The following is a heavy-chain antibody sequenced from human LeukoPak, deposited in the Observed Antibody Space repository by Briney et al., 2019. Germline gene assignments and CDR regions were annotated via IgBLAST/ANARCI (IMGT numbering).Heavy chain of an antibody. J-gene: IGHJ4*02. D-gene: IGHD3-10*01. V-gene: IGHV1-46*01. CDR1: GYTFTSYY. CDR2: INPSGGST. CDR3: ARDWIGYVDY. Sequence: ASVKVSCKASGYTFTSYYMHWVRQAPGQGLEWMGIINPSGGSTSYAQKFQGRVTMTRDTSTTTVYMELSRLRSEDTAVYCCARDWIGYVDYWGQGTLVTVSS.